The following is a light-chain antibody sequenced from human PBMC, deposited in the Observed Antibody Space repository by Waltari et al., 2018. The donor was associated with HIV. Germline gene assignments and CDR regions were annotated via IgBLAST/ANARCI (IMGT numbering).Light chain of an antibody. CDR3: QQYNNWPPA. V-gene: IGKV3-15*01. CDR2: AAS. J-gene: IGKJ1*01. CDR1: QSVSSN. Sequence: DIVMNQYPATLSMSLGDRATLSCRASQSVSSNLAWYQQKPGQAPRLLIFAASTRATGLPARFSGSGSGTEFTLTISSLQSEDFAVYYCQQYNNWPPAFGQGTKVEIK.